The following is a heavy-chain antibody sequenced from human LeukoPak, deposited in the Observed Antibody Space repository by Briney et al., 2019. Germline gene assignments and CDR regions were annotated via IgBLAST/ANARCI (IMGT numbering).Heavy chain of an antibody. Sequence: SETLSLTCAVSGGSISSSNWWSWVRQPPGKGLEWIGEIYHSGSTYYNPSLKSRVTISVDTSKNQFSLKLSSVTAADTAVYYCARDQGSGSYYYYGMDVWGQGTTVTVSS. CDR2: IYHSGST. D-gene: IGHD3-10*01. J-gene: IGHJ6*02. V-gene: IGHV4-4*02. CDR1: GGSISSSNW. CDR3: ARDQGSGSYYYYGMDV.